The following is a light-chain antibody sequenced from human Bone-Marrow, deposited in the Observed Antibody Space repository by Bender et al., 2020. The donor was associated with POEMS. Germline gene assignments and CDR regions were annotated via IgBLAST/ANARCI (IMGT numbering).Light chain of an antibody. CDR2: DND. CDR3: QAWDTYSVI. Sequence: QSVLTQPPSVSAAPGQKVTISCSGSSSNIGYNYVSWYKKVPGTAPKLLIYDNDKRPSGIPERFSGSNSGNTATLTISGTQAMDEADYYCQAWDTYSVIFGGGTKLTVL. V-gene: IGLV1-51*01. J-gene: IGLJ2*01. CDR1: SSNIGYNY.